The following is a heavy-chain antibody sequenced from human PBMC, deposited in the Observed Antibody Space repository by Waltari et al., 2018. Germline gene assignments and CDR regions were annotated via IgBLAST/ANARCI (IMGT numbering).Heavy chain of an antibody. Sequence: QVQLQESGPGLVKPSQTLSLTCAVSGGSISSGGYSWSWIRQPPGKGLEWIGYIYHSGSTYYNPSLKSRVTISVDRSKNQFSLKLSSVTAADTAVYYCARLYSSSSSYYYYYMDVWGKGTTVTVSS. CDR3: ARLYSSSSSYYYYYMDV. V-gene: IGHV4-30-2*01. CDR1: GGSISSGGYS. J-gene: IGHJ6*03. D-gene: IGHD6-6*01. CDR2: IYHSGST.